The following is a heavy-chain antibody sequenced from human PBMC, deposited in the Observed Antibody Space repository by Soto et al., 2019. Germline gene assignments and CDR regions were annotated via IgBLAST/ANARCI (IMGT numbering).Heavy chain of an antibody. J-gene: IGHJ6*02. CDR3: ARGDDSSGWYDYYYYYGMDV. V-gene: IGHV4-34*01. Sequence: SETLSLTCAVYGGSFSGYYWSWIRQPPGKGLEWIGEINHSGSTNYNPSLKSRVTISVDTSKNQFSLKLSSVTAADTAVYYCARGDDSSGWYDYYYYYGMDVWGQGTTVTVSS. D-gene: IGHD6-19*01. CDR2: INHSGST. CDR1: GGSFSGYY.